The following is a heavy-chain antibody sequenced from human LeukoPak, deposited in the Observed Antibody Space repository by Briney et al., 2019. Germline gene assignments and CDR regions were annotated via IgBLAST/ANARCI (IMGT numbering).Heavy chain of an antibody. Sequence: NPSETLSLTCTVSGGSISSHYWSWLRQPPGKGLEGIGYIYYSGSTNYNPSLKSRVTISVDTSKNQFSLKLSSVTAADTAVYYCARVGYYDSTDAFDIWGQGTMVTVSS. CDR2: IYYSGST. V-gene: IGHV4-59*11. CDR3: ARVGYYDSTDAFDI. J-gene: IGHJ3*02. CDR1: GGSISSHY. D-gene: IGHD3-22*01.